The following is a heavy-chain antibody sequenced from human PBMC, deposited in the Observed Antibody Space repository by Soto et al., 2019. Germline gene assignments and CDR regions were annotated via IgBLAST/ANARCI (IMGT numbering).Heavy chain of an antibody. CDR2: IYYSGIT. D-gene: IGHD4-17*01. Sequence: SETRSRTWTVSGGSISRGDYYWIWIRQPPGKGLEWIGYIYYSGITYYNPSLRSRVTISVDTSKNQFSLKLSSVTAADTAVYYCARDRGYGDYPANWFDPWGQGTLVTVSS. V-gene: IGHV4-30-4*01. CDR1: GGSISRGDYY. CDR3: ARDRGYGDYPANWFDP. J-gene: IGHJ5*02.